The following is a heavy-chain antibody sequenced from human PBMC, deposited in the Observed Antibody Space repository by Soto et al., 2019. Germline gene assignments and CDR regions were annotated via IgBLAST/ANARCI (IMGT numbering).Heavy chain of an antibody. CDR1: GYTFTSYG. V-gene: IGHV1-18*01. CDR3: ARDTYGSGAGY. J-gene: IGHJ4*02. CDR2: SSAYNANT. D-gene: IGHD3-10*01. Sequence: QVHLVQSGAEVKKPGASVKVSCKASGYTFTSYGISWVRQAPGQGLEWMGWSSAYNANTNYAQKLQGISTMTTDTSTSTAYMELRSRRSDETAVYYCARDTYGSGAGYWGQGTLVTVS.